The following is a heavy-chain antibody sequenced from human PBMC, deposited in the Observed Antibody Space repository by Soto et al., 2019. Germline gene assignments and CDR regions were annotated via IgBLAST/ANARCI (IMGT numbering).Heavy chain of an antibody. J-gene: IGHJ3*02. Sequence: QLQWQESGPGLVKPSETLSPTCTVSGGSTSSSSDYWGWIRRPPGKGLEWGGSIYNSGSTYYNPSPKSRVTMSEATSRNQVSLKVTSGTATDTAVDFCVKRVGGGFCYADSDDFLDIWGQGTMVTVSS. CDR1: GGSTSSSSDY. V-gene: IGHV4-39*01. CDR2: IYNSGST. CDR3: VKRVGGGFCYADSDDFLDI. D-gene: IGHD4-17*01.